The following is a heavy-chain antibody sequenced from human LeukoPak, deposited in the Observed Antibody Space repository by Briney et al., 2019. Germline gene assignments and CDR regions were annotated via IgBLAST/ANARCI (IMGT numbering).Heavy chain of an antibody. J-gene: IGHJ4*02. CDR1: GGSISSYY. CDR2: IYTSGST. D-gene: IGHD2-2*01. Sequence: SETLSLTCTVSGGSISSYYWSWIRQPAGEGLEWIGRIYTSGSTNYNPSLKSRVTMSVDTSKNQFSLKLSSVTAADTAVYYCARDIVVVPAATYYFDYWGQGTLVTVSS. V-gene: IGHV4-4*07. CDR3: ARDIVVVPAATYYFDY.